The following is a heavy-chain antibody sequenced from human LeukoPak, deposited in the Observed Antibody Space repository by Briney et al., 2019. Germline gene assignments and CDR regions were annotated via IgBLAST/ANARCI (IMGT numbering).Heavy chain of an antibody. V-gene: IGHV3-48*03. CDR1: GFAFSSYE. CDR3: ARDEIRSGAFDI. D-gene: IGHD3-10*01. Sequence: GGSLRLSCAASGFAFSSYEMNWVRQAPGKGLEWVSYISSSGTTIYDADSVKGRFTISRDNAKNSLYLQMNSLRAEDTAVYYCARDEIRSGAFDIWAEGQWSPSLQ. CDR2: ISSSGTTI. J-gene: IGHJ3*02.